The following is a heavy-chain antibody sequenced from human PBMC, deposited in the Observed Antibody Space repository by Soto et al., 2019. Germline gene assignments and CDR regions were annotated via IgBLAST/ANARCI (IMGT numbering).Heavy chain of an antibody. D-gene: IGHD3-22*01. CDR1: GGSISSGGYY. CDR2: IYYSGST. J-gene: IGHJ4*02. Sequence: SETLSLTCTVSGGSISSGGYYWSWIRQHPGKGLEWIGYIYYSGSTYYNLSLKSRVTISVDTSKNQFSLKLSSVTAADTAVYYCARVQYYYDSSGYYYFDYWGQGTLVTVSS. V-gene: IGHV4-31*03. CDR3: ARVQYYYDSSGYYYFDY.